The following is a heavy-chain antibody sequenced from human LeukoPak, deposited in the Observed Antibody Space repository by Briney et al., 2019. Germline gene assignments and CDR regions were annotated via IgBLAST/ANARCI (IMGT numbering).Heavy chain of an antibody. CDR3: AKDRDTELFTKHHYYYYGMDV. Sequence: GGTYYADSVKGRFTISRDNSHKTLYLQMNSLRAEDTAVYYCAKDRDTELFTKHHYYYYGMDVWGQGTTVTVSS. CDR2: GGT. V-gene: IGHV3-23*01. D-gene: IGHD3-10*01. J-gene: IGHJ6*02.